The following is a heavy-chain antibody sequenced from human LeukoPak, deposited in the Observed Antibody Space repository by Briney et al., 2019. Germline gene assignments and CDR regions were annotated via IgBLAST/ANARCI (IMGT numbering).Heavy chain of an antibody. V-gene: IGHV4-59*01. CDR2: IYYGGST. D-gene: IGHD6-6*01. Sequence: SETLSLTCTVSGGSISSYYWSWIRQPPGKGLEWIGYIYYGGSTNYTPSLKSRVTISVDTSKNQFSLKLSSVTAADTAVYYCARTLSEYSSSSLGYWGQGTLVTVSS. J-gene: IGHJ4*02. CDR3: ARTLSEYSSSSLGY. CDR1: GGSISSYY.